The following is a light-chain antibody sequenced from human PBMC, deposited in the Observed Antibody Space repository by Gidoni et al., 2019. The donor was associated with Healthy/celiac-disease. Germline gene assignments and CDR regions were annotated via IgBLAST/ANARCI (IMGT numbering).Light chain of an antibody. CDR2: DVR. CDR1: SSDVGGYNY. Sequence: QSALTQPVSVSGSPGQSVPISCTGTSSDVGGYNYVSWYQQHPGKAPTLIIYDVRNRPSGVSHRFSCSTSGNTSSLTISGLQAEDEASYYCSSYTSIRTLNVVFGCGTQLTVL. V-gene: IGLV2-14*01. J-gene: IGLJ2*01. CDR3: SSYTSIRTLNVV.